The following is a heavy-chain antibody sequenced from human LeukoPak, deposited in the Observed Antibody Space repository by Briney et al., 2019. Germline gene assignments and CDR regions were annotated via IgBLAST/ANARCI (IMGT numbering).Heavy chain of an antibody. J-gene: IGHJ4*02. Sequence: GGSLRLSCAASGFTFNTYSMNWARQAPGKGLEWVSSISSSSSYIYYADSVKGRFTISRDNAKNSLYLQMNSLRAEDTAVYYCATRTVTGYWGQGTLVTVSS. CDR2: ISSSSSYI. CDR1: GFTFNTYS. CDR3: ATRTVTGY. V-gene: IGHV3-21*04. D-gene: IGHD4-17*01.